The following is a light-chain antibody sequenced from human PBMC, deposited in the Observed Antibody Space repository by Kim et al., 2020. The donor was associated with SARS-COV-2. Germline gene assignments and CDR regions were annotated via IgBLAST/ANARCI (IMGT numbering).Light chain of an antibody. CDR3: QSADSSGPPYVV. Sequence: SYELTQAPSVSVSPGQTARITCSGDALPKQYAYWYQQKAGQAPVLVIYKDSERPSGIPERFSGSSSGTTVTLTISGVQAEDEADYYCQSADSSGPPYVVFGGGTKLTVL. CDR2: KDS. CDR1: ALPKQY. J-gene: IGLJ2*01. V-gene: IGLV3-25*03.